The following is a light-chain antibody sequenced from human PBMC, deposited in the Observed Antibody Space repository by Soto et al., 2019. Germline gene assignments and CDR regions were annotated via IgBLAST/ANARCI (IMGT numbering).Light chain of an antibody. CDR1: QSITNY. J-gene: IGKJ3*01. CDR3: QQSHNMPFT. CDR2: AAS. Sequence: DLQMTQSPSSLSASVGDRVTITCRASQSITNYLNWYQHKPGKAPKLLVYAASSLQSGVPSRFSGSGSGTDFTLTISSLHPEDFATYFCQQSHNMPFTFGPGTKVDIK. V-gene: IGKV1-39*01.